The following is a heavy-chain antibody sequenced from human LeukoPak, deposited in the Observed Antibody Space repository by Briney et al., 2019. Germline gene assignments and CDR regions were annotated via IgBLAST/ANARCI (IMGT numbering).Heavy chain of an antibody. Sequence: ASVKVSCKASGYTFSDYYLHWVRQAPGQGLEWMGYIYPHRDDTYYAQKFQGRVTMTWHTSIRTAYLEVRSLRSDDTAVCYCARDDAGPTTFDLWGQGTLVTVSS. J-gene: IGHJ4*02. CDR2: IYPHRDDT. CDR1: GYTFSDYY. CDR3: ARDDAGPTTFDL. D-gene: IGHD1-26*01. V-gene: IGHV1-2*02.